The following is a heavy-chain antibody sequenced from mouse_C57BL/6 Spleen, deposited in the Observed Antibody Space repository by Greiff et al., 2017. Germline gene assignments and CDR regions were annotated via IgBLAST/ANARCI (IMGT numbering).Heavy chain of an antibody. Sequence: QVTLKVSGPGILQPSQTLSLTCSFSGFSLSTFGMGVGWIRQPSGKGLEWLAHIWWDDDKYYNPALKSRLTISKDTSKNQVFLKIANVDTADTATYYCARIITTVVASDWYYFDDWGQGTTLTVSS. J-gene: IGHJ2*01. CDR2: IWWDDDK. D-gene: IGHD1-1*01. V-gene: IGHV8-8*01. CDR1: GFSLSTFGMG. CDR3: ARIITTVVASDWYYFDD.